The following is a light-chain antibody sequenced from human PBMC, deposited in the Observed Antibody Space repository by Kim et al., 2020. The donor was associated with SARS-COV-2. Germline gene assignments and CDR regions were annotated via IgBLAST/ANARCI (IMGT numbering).Light chain of an antibody. CDR1: QDISNY. J-gene: IGKJ2*01. V-gene: IGKV1-33*01. Sequence: DIQMTQSPSSLSASVGDRVTITCQASQDISNYLNWYQQKPGKAPKLLIYDASNLETGVPSRFSGSGSGTDFTFTISSLQPEDIATYYCQQYESLPYTFGQGTKLEI. CDR3: QQYESLPYT. CDR2: DAS.